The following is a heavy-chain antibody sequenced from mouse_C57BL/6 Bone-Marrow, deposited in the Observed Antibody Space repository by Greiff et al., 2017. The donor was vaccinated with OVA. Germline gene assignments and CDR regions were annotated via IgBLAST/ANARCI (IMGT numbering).Heavy chain of an antibody. J-gene: IGHJ3*01. Sequence: QVQLQQSGAELARPGASVKLSCKASGYTFTSYGISWVKQRTGQGLEWIGEIYPRSGNTYYNEKFKGKATLTADKSSSTAYMELRSLPSEDSAVYFCARDYSNWFAYWGQGTLVTVSA. CDR1: GYTFTSYG. D-gene: IGHD2-5*01. CDR2: IYPRSGNT. V-gene: IGHV1-81*01. CDR3: ARDYSNWFAY.